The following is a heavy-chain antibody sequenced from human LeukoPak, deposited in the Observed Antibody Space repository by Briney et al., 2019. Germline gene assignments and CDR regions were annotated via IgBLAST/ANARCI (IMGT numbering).Heavy chain of an antibody. CDR2: ISWNSGSI. CDR3: AIDLKRIAAAGTVIDY. D-gene: IGHD6-13*01. J-gene: IGHJ4*02. V-gene: IGHV3-9*01. CDR1: GFTFDDYA. Sequence: GRSLRLSCAASGFTFDDYAMHWVRQAPGKGLEWVSGISWNSGSIGYADSVKGRFTISRDNAKNSLYLQMNSLRAEDTALYYCAIDLKRIAAAGTVIDYWGQGTLVTVSS.